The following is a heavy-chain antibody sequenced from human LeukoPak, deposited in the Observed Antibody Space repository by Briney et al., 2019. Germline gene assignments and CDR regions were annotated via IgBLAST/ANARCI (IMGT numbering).Heavy chain of an antibody. CDR1: GFTFSSYT. V-gene: IGHV3-21*06. Sequence: GGSLRLSCAASGFTFSSYTINCVRQAPGKGLEWVSSISSSSSRIYYAESVKGRFTISRDNAKNSLSLQMNSLRAEDTAVYYCARDRSSSSFNGWKYPLTHYSSYYGMDLWGQGTTVTVSS. D-gene: IGHD6-6*01. CDR3: ARDRSSSSFNGWKYPLTHYSSYYGMDL. CDR2: ISSSSSRI. J-gene: IGHJ6*02.